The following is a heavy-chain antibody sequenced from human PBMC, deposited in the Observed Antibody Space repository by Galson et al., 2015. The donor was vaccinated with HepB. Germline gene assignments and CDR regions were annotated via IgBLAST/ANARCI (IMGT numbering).Heavy chain of an antibody. CDR3: ARQMPQTTLSVGD. V-gene: IGHV1-69*13. CDR1: GDTFTSYA. J-gene: IGHJ4*02. CDR2: IIPIFGTA. D-gene: IGHD4-17*01. Sequence: SAKVSCKASGDTFTSYAISWARQGAGQGLEWMGGIIPIFGTANYAQKFQGRITITSDESKSTAYMELSSLRSEDTAVYYCARQMPQTTLSVGDWGQGTLVTVSS.